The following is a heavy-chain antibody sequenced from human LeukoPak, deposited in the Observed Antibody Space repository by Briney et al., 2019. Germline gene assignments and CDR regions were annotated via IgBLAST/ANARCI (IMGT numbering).Heavy chain of an antibody. CDR3: AKDLTRRLAVTTGAVGY. V-gene: IGHV3-23*01. D-gene: IGHD4-17*01. CDR1: GFTFSSYS. J-gene: IGHJ4*02. Sequence: PGGSLRLSCAASGFTFSSYSMNWVRQAPGKGLEWVSAISGSGGSTYYADSVKGRFTISRDNPKNTLYLQMNSLRAEDTAVYYCAKDLTRRLAVTTGAVGYWGQGTLVTVSS. CDR2: ISGSGGST.